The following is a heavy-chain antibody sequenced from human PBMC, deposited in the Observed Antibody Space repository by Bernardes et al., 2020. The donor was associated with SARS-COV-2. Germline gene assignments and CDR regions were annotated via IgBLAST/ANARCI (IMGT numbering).Heavy chain of an antibody. J-gene: IGHJ4*02. V-gene: IGHV1-69*08. Sequence: SVKVSCKASGGTFSSYTVSWVRQAPGQGLEWMGRVIPILGTTIYAQKFQGRVTITADKSTSTAYMELSSLRSEDTAIYYCARDQQTVEFSYWGQGTLVTVSS. D-gene: IGHD1-1*01. CDR1: GGTFSSYT. CDR3: ARDQQTVEFSY. CDR2: VIPILGTT.